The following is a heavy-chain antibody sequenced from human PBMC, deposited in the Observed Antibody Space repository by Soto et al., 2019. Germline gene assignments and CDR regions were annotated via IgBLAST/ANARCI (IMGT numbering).Heavy chain of an antibody. CDR1: GGTFSSYA. J-gene: IGHJ6*02. CDR2: IIPIFGTA. CDR3: ARDPNYYGSGSYSFYYGMDV. Sequence: QVQLVQSGAEVKKPGSSVKVSCKASGGTFSSYAISWVRQAPGQGLEWMGGIIPIFGTANYAQKFQGRVTITADESTSTAYMELSSLRSEDTAVYYCARDPNYYGSGSYSFYYGMDVWGQGTTVTVSS. D-gene: IGHD3-10*01. V-gene: IGHV1-69*12.